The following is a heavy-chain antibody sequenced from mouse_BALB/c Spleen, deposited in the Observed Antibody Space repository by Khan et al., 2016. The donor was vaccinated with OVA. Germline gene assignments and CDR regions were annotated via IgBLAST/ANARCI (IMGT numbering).Heavy chain of an antibody. Sequence: QIQLVQSGPELKKPGETVKISCKASGYTFTNYRMNWMKQAPGKGLKWMGWINTYTGEPTYADDFKGRFAFSLETSASTSYLQINNLKNEDMATYFCARESSYWYVDVWGAETTVTISS. J-gene: IGHJ1*01. CDR1: GYTFTNYR. CDR3: ARESSYWYVDV. CDR2: INTYTGEP. D-gene: IGHD1-1*01. V-gene: IGHV9-1*02.